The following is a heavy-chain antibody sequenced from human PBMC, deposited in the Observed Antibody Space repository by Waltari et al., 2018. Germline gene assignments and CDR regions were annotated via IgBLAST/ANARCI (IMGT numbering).Heavy chain of an antibody. CDR2: ISSSSSYR. V-gene: IGHV3-21*01. Sequence: VRLDQWGTELVEPWETLSLTCAVYEGSFSAFFWSWVRQAPGKGLEWVSSISSSSSYRYYADSVKGRFTISRDNAKNSLYLQMNSLRAEDTAVYYCARGPARYNWFDPWGQGTLVTVSS. CDR1: EGSFSAFF. J-gene: IGHJ5*02. CDR3: ARGPARYNWFDP.